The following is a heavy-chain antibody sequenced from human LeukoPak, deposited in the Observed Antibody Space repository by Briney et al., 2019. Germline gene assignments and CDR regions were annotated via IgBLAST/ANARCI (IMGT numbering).Heavy chain of an antibody. V-gene: IGHV4-31*03. J-gene: IGHJ6*04. CDR3: ARDRSYCSGGSCYYYYYGMDV. CDR1: GGSINSGGYY. CDR2: IYYSGST. D-gene: IGHD2-15*01. Sequence: PSETLSLTCTVSGGSINSGGYYWSWIRQHPGKSLKWIGYIYYSGSTYYNPSLKSRVTISVDTSKNQFSLKLSSVTAADTAVYYCARDRSYCSGGSCYYYYYGMDVWGKGTTVTVSS.